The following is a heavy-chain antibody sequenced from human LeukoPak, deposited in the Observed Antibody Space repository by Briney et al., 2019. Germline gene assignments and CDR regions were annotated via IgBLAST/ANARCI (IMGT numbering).Heavy chain of an antibody. Sequence: PGGSLRLSCAASGFTFSDYYMSWIRQAPGKGLEWVSYISSSSSYTNYADSVKGRFTISRDNAKNSLYLQMNSLRAEDPAVYYCARDLYYYDSSGYKLDYWGQGTLVTVSS. J-gene: IGHJ4*02. D-gene: IGHD3-22*01. CDR2: ISSSSSYT. CDR3: ARDLYYYDSSGYKLDY. V-gene: IGHV3-11*05. CDR1: GFTFSDYY.